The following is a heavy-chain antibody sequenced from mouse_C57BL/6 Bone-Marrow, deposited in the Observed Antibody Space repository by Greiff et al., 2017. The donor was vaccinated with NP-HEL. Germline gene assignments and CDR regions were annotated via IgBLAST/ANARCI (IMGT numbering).Heavy chain of an antibody. CDR3: ASEGLLWFYYYAMDY. D-gene: IGHD2-2*01. CDR1: GYTFTSYW. J-gene: IGHJ4*01. Sequence: QVQLQQPGAELVRPGTSVKLSCKASGYTFTSYWMHWVKQRPGQGLERIGVIDPSDSYTNYNQKFKGKATLTVDTSSSTAYMQLSSLTSEDSAVYYCASEGLLWFYYYAMDYWGQGTSVTVSS. V-gene: IGHV1-59*01. CDR2: IDPSDSYT.